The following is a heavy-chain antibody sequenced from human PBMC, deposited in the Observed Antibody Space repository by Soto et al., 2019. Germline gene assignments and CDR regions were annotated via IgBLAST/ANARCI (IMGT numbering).Heavy chain of an antibody. CDR1: GFTFGDYA. V-gene: IGHV3-49*03. Sequence: GGSLRLSCTASGFTFGDYAMSWFRQAPGKGLEWVGFIRSKAYGGTTEYAASVKGRFTISRDDSKSIAYLQMNSLKTEDTAVYYCTSFCVSGGSCYPTGYYYYYMDVWGKGTTVTVSS. CDR2: IRSKAYGGTT. D-gene: IGHD2-15*01. CDR3: TSFCVSGGSCYPTGYYYYYMDV. J-gene: IGHJ6*03.